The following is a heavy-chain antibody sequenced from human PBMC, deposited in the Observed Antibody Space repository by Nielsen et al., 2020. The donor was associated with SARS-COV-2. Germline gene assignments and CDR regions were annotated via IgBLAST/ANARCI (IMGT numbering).Heavy chain of an antibody. V-gene: IGHV3-7*03. D-gene: IGHD5-18*01. CDR1: GFTFSDYY. CDR3: ARFVDTAMVKDAFDI. Sequence: GGSLRLSCAASGFTFSDYYMSWIRQAPGKGLEWVANIKQDGSEKYYVDSVKGRFTISRDNAKNSLYLQMNSLRAEDTAVYYCARFVDTAMVKDAFDIWGQGTMVTVSS. CDR2: IKQDGSEK. J-gene: IGHJ3*02.